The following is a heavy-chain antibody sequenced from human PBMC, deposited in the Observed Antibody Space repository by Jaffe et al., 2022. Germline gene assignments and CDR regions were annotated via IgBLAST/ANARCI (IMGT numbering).Heavy chain of an antibody. V-gene: IGHV3-7*01. CDR3: ARNPDSSAFDI. CDR2: INPDGTQT. CDR1: GFTFTASW. J-gene: IGHJ3*02. Sequence: DVQLIQSGGGLVQPGGSLRLSCAASGFTFTASWMDWVRQAPGKGLEWVGNINPDGTQTFYLDSMRGRFIISRDNAQNSLYLQMNNLRVEDTAVYYCARNPDSSAFDIWGHGTLVTVSS.